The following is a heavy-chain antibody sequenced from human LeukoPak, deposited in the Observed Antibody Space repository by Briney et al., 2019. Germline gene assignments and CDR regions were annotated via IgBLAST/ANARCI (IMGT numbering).Heavy chain of an antibody. CDR3: ARLYYDSSGYYYPYYGMDV. J-gene: IGHJ6*02. D-gene: IGHD3-22*01. CDR1: GGSLSSYY. Sequence: SETLSLTCTVSGGSLSSYYWSWIRQPPGKGLEWIGYIYYSGSTNYNPSLKSRVTISVDTSKNQFSLKLSSVTAADTAVYYCARLYYDSSGYYYPYYGMDVWGQGTTVTVSS. CDR2: IYYSGST. V-gene: IGHV4-59*12.